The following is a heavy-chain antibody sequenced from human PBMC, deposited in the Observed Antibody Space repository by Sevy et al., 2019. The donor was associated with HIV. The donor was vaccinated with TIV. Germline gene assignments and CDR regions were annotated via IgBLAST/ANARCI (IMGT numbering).Heavy chain of an antibody. CDR1: GGSVSSGSYY. Sequence: SETLSLTCTVSGGSVSSGSYYWTWIRQPPGKGLECIGYMYYTGSTNYNPSLMSRVTISVDTSKNQFSLKLSSLTAADTALYYCAKRGGLTDYGMDVWGQGTTVTVSS. D-gene: IGHD3-10*01. V-gene: IGHV4-61*01. CDR3: AKRGGLTDYGMDV. CDR2: MYYTGST. J-gene: IGHJ6*02.